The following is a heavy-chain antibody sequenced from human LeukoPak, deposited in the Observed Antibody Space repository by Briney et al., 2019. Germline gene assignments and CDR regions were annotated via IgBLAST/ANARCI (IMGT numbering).Heavy chain of an antibody. CDR2: INHSGST. CDR1: GGSFTGYF. CDR3: ARGGYFDL. V-gene: IGHV4-34*01. Sequence: PSETLSLTCAVYGGSFTGYFWSWICQPPGRGLEWIAEINHSGSTNYNPSLKSRVTISVDTSKNQFSLKLSSVTAADTAVYYCARGGYFDLWGRGTLVTVSS. J-gene: IGHJ2*01.